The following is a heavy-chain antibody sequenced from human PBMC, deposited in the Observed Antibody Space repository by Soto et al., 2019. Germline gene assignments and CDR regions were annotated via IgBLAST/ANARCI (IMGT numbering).Heavy chain of an antibody. Sequence: ASVTVSWTASGYTFTGCYMHWVRRAPGQGLEWMGWINPNSGGTNYAQKFQGWVTMTRDTSISTAYMELSRLRSDDTAVYYCARERDTMIVVDPGYYGMDVWGQGTTVTVSS. D-gene: IGHD3-22*01. J-gene: IGHJ6*02. CDR2: INPNSGGT. CDR1: GYTFTGCY. V-gene: IGHV1-2*04. CDR3: ARERDTMIVVDPGYYGMDV.